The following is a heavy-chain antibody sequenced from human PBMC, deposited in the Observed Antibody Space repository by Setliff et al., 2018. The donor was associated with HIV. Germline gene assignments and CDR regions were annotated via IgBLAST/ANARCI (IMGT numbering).Heavy chain of an antibody. D-gene: IGHD6-19*01. CDR3: AREALHAGGWRGALDI. J-gene: IGHJ3*02. V-gene: IGHV1-46*01. CDR2: INPSGGGT. CDR1: GYTFTSYY. Sequence: ASVKVSCKASGYTFTSYYTHWVRQAPGQGLEWMGIINPSGGGTTYAQTFQDRVTMSRDTSTSTVYMELSSLRSEDTAVYYCAREALHAGGWRGALDIWGQGTMVTVSS.